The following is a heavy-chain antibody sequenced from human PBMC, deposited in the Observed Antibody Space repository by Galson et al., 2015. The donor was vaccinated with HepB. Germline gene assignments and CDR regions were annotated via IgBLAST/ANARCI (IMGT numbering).Heavy chain of an antibody. D-gene: IGHD3-3*01. V-gene: IGHV3-7*01. Sequence: SLRLSCAASGFTFSSYWMSWVRQAPGKGLEWVANIKQDGSEKYYVDSVKGRFTISRDNAKNSLYLQMNSLRAEDTAVYYCAAGGDYDFWSGYYGYYYYYMDVWGKGTTVTVSS. CDR3: AAGGDYDFWSGYYGYYYYYMDV. CDR1: GFTFSSYW. J-gene: IGHJ6*03. CDR2: IKQDGSEK.